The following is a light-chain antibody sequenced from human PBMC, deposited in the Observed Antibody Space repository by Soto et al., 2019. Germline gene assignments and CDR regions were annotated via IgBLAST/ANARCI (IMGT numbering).Light chain of an antibody. Sequence: DNQLTQSPSFLSASVGDRVTITCRASQGISSYLAWYQQKPGKAPKLLIYAASTLQSGVPSRFSGSGSGTEFTLTISSLQPEDFATYYCQQLNSYPLFGGGTKVEIK. J-gene: IGKJ4*01. V-gene: IGKV1-9*01. CDR1: QGISSY. CDR2: AAS. CDR3: QQLNSYPL.